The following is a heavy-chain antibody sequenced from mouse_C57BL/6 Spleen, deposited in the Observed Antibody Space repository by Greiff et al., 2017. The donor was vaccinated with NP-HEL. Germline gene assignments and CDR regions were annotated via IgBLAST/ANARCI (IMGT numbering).Heavy chain of an antibody. CDR3: ARGGGYAMDY. CDR1: GYAFSSYW. CDR2: IYPGDGDT. Sequence: QVHVEQSGAELVKPGASVKISCKASGYAFSSYWMNWVKQRPGKGLEWIGQIYPGDGDTNYNGKFKGKATLTADKSSSTAYMQLSSLTSEDSAVYFCARGGGYAMDYWGQGTSVTVSS. V-gene: IGHV1-80*01. J-gene: IGHJ4*01.